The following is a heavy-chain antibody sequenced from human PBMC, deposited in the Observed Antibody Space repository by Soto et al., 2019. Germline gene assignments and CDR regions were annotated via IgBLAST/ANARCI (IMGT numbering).Heavy chain of an antibody. CDR3: AGGYCSFTSCPFDF. CDR1: GYTFTSFG. D-gene: IGHD2-2*01. Sequence: HVQLVQSGAEVKKPGASVNVSCKASGYTFTSFGISWVRQVPGQGLEWMGWISTYNGDTNYAQHLQGRVTMTTDTSTSTAYMELRSLRSDDTAVYYCAGGYCSFTSCPFDFWGQGALVTVSS. V-gene: IGHV1-18*01. J-gene: IGHJ4*02. CDR2: ISTYNGDT.